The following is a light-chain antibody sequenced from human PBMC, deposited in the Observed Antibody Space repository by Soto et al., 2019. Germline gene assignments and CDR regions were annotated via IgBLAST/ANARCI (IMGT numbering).Light chain of an antibody. CDR1: RSVSSSY. CDR3: QQYGSSPPYT. CDR2: GAS. J-gene: IGKJ2*01. V-gene: IGKV3-20*01. Sequence: EIVLTQSPGTLSLSPGDRATLSCRASRSVSSSYLAWYQQKPGQAPRLLIYGASSRATGIPDRFSGSGSGTDFTLTISRPEPEDFAVYYCQQYGSSPPYTFGQGTKLEIK.